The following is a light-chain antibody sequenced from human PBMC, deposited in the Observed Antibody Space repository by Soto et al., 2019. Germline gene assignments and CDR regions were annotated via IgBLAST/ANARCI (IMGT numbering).Light chain of an antibody. CDR2: GAS. CDR1: QSVSSN. V-gene: IGKV3-15*01. J-gene: IGKJ3*01. CDR3: QQYDDWPRT. Sequence: EIVMTQSPATLSVSPGERATLSCRASQSVSSNLAWYQQKPGQAPRLLIYGASTRATGISARFSGSGSGTAFTLTISSLQSEDFAVYYCQQYDDWPRTFGPGTKVDIK.